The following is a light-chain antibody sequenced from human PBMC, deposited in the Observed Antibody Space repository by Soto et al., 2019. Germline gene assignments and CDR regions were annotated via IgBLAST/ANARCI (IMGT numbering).Light chain of an antibody. Sequence: WAESPGSVYLSPGEITTLYCMASQSVSSTYLAWYQQRPGQAPRLLIYGASNRATGIPDRFSGSGSGTDFTLTMCRLEPEDFAVYYCQQYGSSGTFGQGTKVAIK. CDR3: QQYGSSGT. V-gene: IGKV3-20*01. J-gene: IGKJ1*01. CDR1: QSVSSTY. CDR2: GAS.